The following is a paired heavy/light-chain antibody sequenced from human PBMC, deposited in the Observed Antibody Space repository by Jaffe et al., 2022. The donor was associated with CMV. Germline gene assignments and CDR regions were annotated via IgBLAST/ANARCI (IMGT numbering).Heavy chain of an antibody. V-gene: IGHV2-5*02. CDR2: IYWDDDK. D-gene: IGHD3-9*01. CDR3: ARNTYKYDDAGYGYPTPFDY. CDR1: GFSVSTRGVG. Sequence: QITLTESGPTLVKPTQTLTLTCAFSGFSVSTRGVGVGWVRQPPGKPLEYLALIYWDDDKRYSSHLKSRLTITKDTSKNQVVLTMTNMDPVDTATYYCARNTYKYDDAGYGYPTPFDYWGQGTLVTVSS. J-gene: IGHJ4*02.
Light chain of an antibody. V-gene: IGKV1-5*03. Sequence: DIQMTQSPSSLSASVGDRVTVTCRASQSITNWLAWYQQKPGKAPKLLIYKASGLKSGVPSRFTGSGSGTEFTLTISSLQPDDFATYYCQQYNTNPWTFGQGTKVEIK. J-gene: IGKJ1*01. CDR1: QSITNW. CDR3: QQYNTNPWT. CDR2: KAS.